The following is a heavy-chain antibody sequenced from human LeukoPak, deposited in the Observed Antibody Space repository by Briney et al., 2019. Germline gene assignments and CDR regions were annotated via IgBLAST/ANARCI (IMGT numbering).Heavy chain of an antibody. CDR3: ARLRAAQTYDC. D-gene: IGHD6-13*01. J-gene: IGHJ4*02. CDR1: GFTLSNYW. Sequence: GGSLRLSCAGAGFTLSNYWMSWVRQAPGKGLEWVANIRQDGNEKYYVDSVKGRFTISRDNPKNSLYLQMNGLRAEDTAIYYCARLRAAQTYDCWGQGTLVTVSS. V-gene: IGHV3-7*04. CDR2: IRQDGNEK.